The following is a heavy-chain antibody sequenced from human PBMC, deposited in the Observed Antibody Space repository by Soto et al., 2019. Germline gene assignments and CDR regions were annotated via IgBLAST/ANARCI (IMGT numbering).Heavy chain of an antibody. J-gene: IGHJ4*02. Sequence: SETLSLTCTVSGDSVSTYYWSWIRQSPGRGLQWIGYIFYNGGTAYNPSLKSRVTMSLDMSKKQFSLKLTSVTAADTAAYYCALVQLVHKVIDYWGQATLVTVSS. CDR1: GDSVSTYY. CDR3: ALVQLVHKVIDY. V-gene: IGHV4-59*02. CDR2: IFYNGGT. D-gene: IGHD1-1*01.